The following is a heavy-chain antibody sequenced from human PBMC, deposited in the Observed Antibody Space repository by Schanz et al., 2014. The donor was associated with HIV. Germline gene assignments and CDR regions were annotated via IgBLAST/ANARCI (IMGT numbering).Heavy chain of an antibody. Sequence: QVQLVESGGGVVQPGRSLRLSCAASGFTFSSYGMHWVRQAPGKGLEWVAVIWYDGSNKYYADSVKGRFTISRDDSKNTVYLQMNSLRAEDTAVYYCAKDPTYGDYGGDAFDIWGQGTMVTVSS. J-gene: IGHJ3*02. D-gene: IGHD4-17*01. CDR3: AKDPTYGDYGGDAFDI. CDR2: IWYDGSNK. V-gene: IGHV3-33*06. CDR1: GFTFSSYG.